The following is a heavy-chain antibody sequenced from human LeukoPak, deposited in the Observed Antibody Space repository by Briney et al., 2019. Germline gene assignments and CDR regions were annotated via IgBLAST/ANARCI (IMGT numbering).Heavy chain of an antibody. CDR2: ISGSGGST. Sequence: GGSLRLSCAASGFTFSSYAMSWVRQAPGKGLEWVSAISGSGGSTYYADSVKGRFTISRDNSKNTLYLQMSSLRAEGTAVYYCAKGGDTAMIRFTYYDYWGQGTLVTVSS. J-gene: IGHJ4*02. CDR1: GFTFSSYA. D-gene: IGHD5-18*01. CDR3: AKGGDTAMIRFTYYDY. V-gene: IGHV3-23*01.